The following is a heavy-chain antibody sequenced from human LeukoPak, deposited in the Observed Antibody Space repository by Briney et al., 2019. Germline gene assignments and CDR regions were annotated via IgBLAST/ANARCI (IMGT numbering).Heavy chain of an antibody. CDR3: AKGSSWYSGWFDP. CDR2: ISGSGGST. Sequence: PGGSLRLSCAASGFTFSSYAMSWVRQAPGKRLEWVLAISGSGGSTYYADSVKGRFTISRDNSKNTLYLQMNSLRAEDTAVYYCAKGSSWYSGWFDPWGQGTLVTVSS. J-gene: IGHJ5*02. V-gene: IGHV3-23*01. CDR1: GFTFSSYA. D-gene: IGHD6-13*01.